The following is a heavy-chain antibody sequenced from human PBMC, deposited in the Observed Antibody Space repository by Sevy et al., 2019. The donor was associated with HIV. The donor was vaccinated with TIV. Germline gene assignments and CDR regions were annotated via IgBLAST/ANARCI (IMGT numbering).Heavy chain of an antibody. V-gene: IGHV3-23*01. Sequence: GGSLRLSCAASGFTFSSYAMSWVRQAPGKGLEWVSAISGSGGSTYYADSVKCRFTISRDNSKKTLYLQMNSLRAEDTAVYYCGKVMSAAGYYFDYWGQGTLVTVSS. CDR3: GKVMSAAGYYFDY. D-gene: IGHD6-13*01. CDR2: ISGSGGST. J-gene: IGHJ4*02. CDR1: GFTFSSYA.